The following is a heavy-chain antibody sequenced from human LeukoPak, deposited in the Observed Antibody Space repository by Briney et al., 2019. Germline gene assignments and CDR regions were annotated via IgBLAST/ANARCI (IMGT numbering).Heavy chain of an antibody. CDR3: AKDFYGMDV. Sequence: GAALRLSCAASGFTFSSYGLHWVRQAPGKGLEWVAVISYDGSNKYYADSVKGRFTISRDNSKNTLYLQMNSLRAEDTAVYYCAKDFYGMDVWGQGTTVTVSS. CDR2: ISYDGSNK. J-gene: IGHJ6*02. CDR1: GFTFSSYG. V-gene: IGHV3-30*18.